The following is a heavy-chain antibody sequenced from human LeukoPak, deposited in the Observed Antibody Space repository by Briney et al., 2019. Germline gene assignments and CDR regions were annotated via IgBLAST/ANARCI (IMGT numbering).Heavy chain of an antibody. Sequence: GASVKVSCKASGYSFINYYIHWVRQAPGQGLEWMGIINPSGGSTSYAQKFQGRVTMTRDMSTSTVYMELSSLRSEDTAVYYCARDGYLVVAATLGLLSNWFDPWGQGTLVTVSS. CDR3: ARDGYLVVAATLGLLSNWFDP. V-gene: IGHV1-46*01. D-gene: IGHD2-15*01. J-gene: IGHJ5*02. CDR1: GYSFINYY. CDR2: INPSGGST.